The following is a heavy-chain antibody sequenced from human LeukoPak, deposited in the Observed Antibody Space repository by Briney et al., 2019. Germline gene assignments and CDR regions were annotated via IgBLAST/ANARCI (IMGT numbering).Heavy chain of an antibody. D-gene: IGHD3-16*01. CDR3: ARGGRFGDSVSHYGMDV. V-gene: IGHV4-38-2*02. CDR1: GYYIRSGFY. Sequence: SGTLSLTCSVSGYYIRSGFYWGWIRQPPGKGLEGVGGIYNSGKTYYNPALKSRVTVSVDTSKNQISLELTSVTVADTAVYLCARGGRFGDSVSHYGMDVWGQGTTVIVSS. CDR2: IYNSGKT. J-gene: IGHJ6*02.